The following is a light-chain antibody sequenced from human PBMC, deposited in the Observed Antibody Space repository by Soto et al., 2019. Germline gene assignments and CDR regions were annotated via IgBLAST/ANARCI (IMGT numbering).Light chain of an antibody. CDR2: GAS. J-gene: IGKJ1*01. CDR1: QNITTY. Sequence: DILMTQSPSSLSASVGDRVNIPCRASQNITTYLNWYQQKPGKAPKLLIYGASILQSGVPSRFSGSGAATDFTLTISGLQPEDFATYYCQQSYSTLTWTFGQGTKVEIK. CDR3: QQSYSTLTWT. V-gene: IGKV1-39*01.